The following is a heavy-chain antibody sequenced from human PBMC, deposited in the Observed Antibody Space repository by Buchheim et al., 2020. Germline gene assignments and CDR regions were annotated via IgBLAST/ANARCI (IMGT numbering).Heavy chain of an antibody. D-gene: IGHD2-21*01. Sequence: QVQLQESGPGLVKPSETLSLTCTVSGDSISSYYWSWIRQPPGKGLEWIGYIYYSGSPNHNPSLKSRVTISMDTSKNQFSLKLSSVTAADTAVYYCARHKDLSVYSTMDVWGQGTT. V-gene: IGHV4-59*08. CDR1: GDSISSYY. CDR3: ARHKDLSVYSTMDV. J-gene: IGHJ6*02. CDR2: IYYSGSP.